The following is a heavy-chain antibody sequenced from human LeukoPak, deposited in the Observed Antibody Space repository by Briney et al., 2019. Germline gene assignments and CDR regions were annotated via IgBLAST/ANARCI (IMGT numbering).Heavy chain of an antibody. CDR1: GFTFSTYW. CDR2: IHTDGSST. CDR3: ARGLEVAATAVFDAFDI. Sequence: GGSLRLSCAASGFTFSTYWMHWVRQAPGEGLAWVSRIHTDGSSTNYADSVRGRFTISRDNAKNTLYLQMDSLRAEDTAVYYCARGLEVAATAVFDAFDIWGQGTMVTVSS. D-gene: IGHD6-13*01. J-gene: IGHJ3*02. V-gene: IGHV3-74*01.